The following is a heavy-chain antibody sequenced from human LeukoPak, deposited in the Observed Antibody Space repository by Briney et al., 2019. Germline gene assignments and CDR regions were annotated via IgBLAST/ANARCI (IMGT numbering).Heavy chain of an antibody. CDR2: INPNSGGT. D-gene: IGHD3-3*01. V-gene: IGHV1-2*02. J-gene: IGHJ3*02. Sequence: ASVKVSCKASGYTFTGYYMHWVRQAPGQGLEWMGWINPNSGGTNYAQKFQGRVTMTRDTSISTAYMELSRLRSDDTAVYYCARITIFGEPRAFDIWGQGTMVTVSS. CDR1: GYTFTGYY. CDR3: ARITIFGEPRAFDI.